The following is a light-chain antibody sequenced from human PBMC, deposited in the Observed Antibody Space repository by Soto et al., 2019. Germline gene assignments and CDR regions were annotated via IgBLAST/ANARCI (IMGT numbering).Light chain of an antibody. CDR1: DSNIGSNG. CDR3: AAWDDIVNGWV. Sequence: QSALTQPPSASGTPGQRVTISCSGSDSNIGSNGVNWYQHLPGMAPKLLTHSNDHRPSGVADRFSGSKSGTSASLAISGLQSEDEADYYCAAWDDIVNGWVFGGGTQLTVL. J-gene: IGLJ3*02. V-gene: IGLV1-44*01. CDR2: SND.